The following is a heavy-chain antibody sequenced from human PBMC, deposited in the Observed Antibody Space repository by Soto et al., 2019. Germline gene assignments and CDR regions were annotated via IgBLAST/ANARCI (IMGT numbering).Heavy chain of an antibody. V-gene: IGHV3-74*03. CDR2: INSDGSSG. CDR1: GFTFSYCW. CDR3: ARDSGSYFSLGL. Sequence: EEQLVESGGALVQPGGSLRLSCAASGFTFSYCWIYWVRQAPGKGLAWVSHINSDGSSGTYADSVKGRFTISRDNAKNTLYLQMNNLRAEDTAVYFCARDSGSYFSLGLWGQGTLVTVSS. D-gene: IGHD1-26*01. J-gene: IGHJ4*02.